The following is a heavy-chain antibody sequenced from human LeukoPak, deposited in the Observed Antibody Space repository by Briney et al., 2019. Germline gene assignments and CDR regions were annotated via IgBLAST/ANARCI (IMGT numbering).Heavy chain of an antibody. V-gene: IGHV4-59*01. CDR2: IYYSGST. CDR3: ARVGSYGDYVAYYYYYMDV. Sequence: SETLSLTCTVSGGSISSYYWSWIRQPPGKGLEWIGYIYYSGSTNYNPSLKSRVTISVDTSKNQFSLKLSSVTAADTAVYYCARVGSYGDYVAYYYYYMDVWGKGTTVTVSS. D-gene: IGHD4-17*01. J-gene: IGHJ6*03. CDR1: GGSISSYY.